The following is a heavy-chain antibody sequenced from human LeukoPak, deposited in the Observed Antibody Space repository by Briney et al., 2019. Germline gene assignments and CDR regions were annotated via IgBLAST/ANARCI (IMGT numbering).Heavy chain of an antibody. V-gene: IGHV3-53*01. D-gene: IGHD2-2*01. J-gene: IGHJ4*02. Sequence: GGSLRLSCAASGFTVSSTYMSWVRQAPGKGLEWVSVIESGGRTYYADSVKGRFTISRDNSKNTLYLQMNSLRAEDTAVYYCAKDLEGRSSTSYWGQGTLVTVSS. CDR1: GFTVSSTY. CDR2: IESGGRT. CDR3: AKDLEGRSSTSY.